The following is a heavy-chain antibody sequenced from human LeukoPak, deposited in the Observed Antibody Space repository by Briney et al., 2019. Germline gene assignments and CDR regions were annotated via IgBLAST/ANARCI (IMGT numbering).Heavy chain of an antibody. CDR2: IYTSGST. CDR3: ARDPITIFGVATIDY. D-gene: IGHD3-3*01. Sequence: SETLSLTCTVSGGSISSYYWSWLRQPAGKGLEWIGRIYTSGSTNYNPSLKSRVTMSVDTSKNQFSLKLSSVTAADTAVYYCARDPITIFGVATIDYWGQGTLVTVSS. V-gene: IGHV4-4*07. CDR1: GGSISSYY. J-gene: IGHJ4*02.